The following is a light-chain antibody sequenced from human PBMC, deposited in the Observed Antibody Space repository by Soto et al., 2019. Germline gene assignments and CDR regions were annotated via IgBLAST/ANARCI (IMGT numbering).Light chain of an antibody. Sequence: DLQMTQSPSSLSTSVGDRVTITCGAIEGIGNYLAWYQQRPGKVPQVLIYATSTLQSEVPSRFSGRGSGSEFTLTINGLQAEDVATYYCQRYNGAPYTFGQGTKVEIK. V-gene: IGKV1-27*01. CDR2: ATS. CDR1: EGIGNY. J-gene: IGKJ2*01. CDR3: QRYNGAPYT.